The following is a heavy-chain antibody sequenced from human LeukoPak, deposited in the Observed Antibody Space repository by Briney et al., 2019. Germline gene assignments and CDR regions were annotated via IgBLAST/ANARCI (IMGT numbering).Heavy chain of an antibody. CDR3: ATNIVWFGELSYDY. Sequence: SETLSLTCTVSGGSISSYYWSWIRQPPGKGLEWLGYIYYSGSSNYNPSLKSRVTISADTSKNQFSLKLSSVTAADTAVYFCATNIVWFGELSYDYWGQGTLVTVSS. CDR2: IYYSGSS. CDR1: GGSISSYY. J-gene: IGHJ4*02. D-gene: IGHD3-10*01. V-gene: IGHV4-59*01.